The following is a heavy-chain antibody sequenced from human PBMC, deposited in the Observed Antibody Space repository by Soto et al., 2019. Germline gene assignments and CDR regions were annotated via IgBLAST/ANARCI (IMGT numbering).Heavy chain of an antibody. CDR3: ARVGDGSGWDEKDFDY. V-gene: IGHV1-69*13. CDR2: IIPIFGTA. CDR1: GGTFSSYT. Sequence: ASVKVSCKASGGTFSSYTISWVRQAPGQGLEWMGGIIPIFGTANYAQMFQGRVTMTADESTSTAYMELSSLRSEDTAVYYCARVGDGSGWDEKDFDYWGQGTLVTVSS. J-gene: IGHJ4*02. D-gene: IGHD6-19*01.